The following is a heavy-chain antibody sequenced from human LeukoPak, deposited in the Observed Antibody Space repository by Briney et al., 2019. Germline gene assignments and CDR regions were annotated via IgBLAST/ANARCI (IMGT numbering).Heavy chain of an antibody. J-gene: IGHJ4*02. D-gene: IGHD3-3*01. CDR2: ISYDGSNK. Sequence: PGRSLRLSCAASGFTFSSYGMHWVRQAPGKELEWVAVISYDGSNKYYADSVKGRFTISRDNSKNTLYLQMNSLRAEDTAVYYCAKDFLGGVVITPHFDYWGQGTLVTVSS. CDR1: GFTFSSYG. V-gene: IGHV3-30*18. CDR3: AKDFLGGVVITPHFDY.